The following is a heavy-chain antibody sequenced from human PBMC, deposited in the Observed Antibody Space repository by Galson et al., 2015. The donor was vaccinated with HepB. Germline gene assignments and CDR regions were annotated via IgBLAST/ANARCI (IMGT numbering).Heavy chain of an antibody. CDR2: ISSSSSTI. J-gene: IGHJ6*02. D-gene: IGHD3-10*01. CDR3: ARYQTYGSGSLDRGARYYYGMDV. V-gene: IGHV3-48*02. Sequence: SLRLSCAASGFTFSSYSMNWVRQAPGKGLEWVSYISSSSSTIYYADSVKGRFTISRDNAKNSLYLQMNSLRDEDTAVYYCARYQTYGSGSLDRGARYYYGMDVWGQGTTVTVSS. CDR1: GFTFSSYS.